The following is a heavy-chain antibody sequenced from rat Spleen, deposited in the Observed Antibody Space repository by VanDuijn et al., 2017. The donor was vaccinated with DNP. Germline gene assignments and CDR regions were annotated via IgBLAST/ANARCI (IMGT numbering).Heavy chain of an antibody. V-gene: IGHV5-7*01. J-gene: IGHJ4*01. CDR3: ARQKGPGSNPYAMDA. D-gene: IGHD1-4*01. CDR1: GFTFSDYY. CDR2: ISYDGGST. Sequence: EVQLVESGGGLVQPGRSLKLSCAASGFTFSDYYMAWVRQAPTKGLEWVAYISYDGGSTYYGDSVKGRFTISRDNAKSTLYLQMDSLRSEETATYYWARQKGPGSNPYAMDAWGQGTSVTVSS.